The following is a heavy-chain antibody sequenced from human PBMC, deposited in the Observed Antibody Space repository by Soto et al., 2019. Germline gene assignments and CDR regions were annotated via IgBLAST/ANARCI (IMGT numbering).Heavy chain of an antibody. J-gene: IGHJ3*02. CDR1: SDSISSSDW. CDR3: ARDVTMVRGVPAFDI. Sequence: SETLSLTCAVSSDSISSSDWWSWVRQPPGKGLEWIGEIYHSGSTNYNPSLKSRVTISVDKSKNQFSLKLSSVTAADTAVYYCARDVTMVRGVPAFDIWGQGTMVTVSS. V-gene: IGHV4-4*02. CDR2: IYHSGST. D-gene: IGHD3-10*01.